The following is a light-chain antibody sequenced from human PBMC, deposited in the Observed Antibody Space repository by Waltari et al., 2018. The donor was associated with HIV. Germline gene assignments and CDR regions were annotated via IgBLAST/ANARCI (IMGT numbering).Light chain of an antibody. CDR1: PSNIGSHS. CDR2: RNN. Sequence: SVLTQPLSASETPGRSLNISCSWDPSNIGSHSDFWYQQVAGLAPRLLIYRNNLRPSGVSDRFSGSRSGTSASLVISGLRAEDEAQYYCASWDDRLSGHVFGGGT. CDR3: ASWDDRLSGHV. J-gene: IGLJ1*01. V-gene: IGLV1-47*01.